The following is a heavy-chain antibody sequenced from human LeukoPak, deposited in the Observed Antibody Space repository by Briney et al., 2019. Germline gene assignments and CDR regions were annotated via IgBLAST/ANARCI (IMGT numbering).Heavy chain of an antibody. CDR1: GGTFSSYA. J-gene: IGHJ4*02. CDR2: IIPIFGTA. Sequence: SVKVSCKASGGTFSSYAISWVRQAPGQGLEWMGGIIPIFGTANYAQKSQGRVTITADESTSTAYMELSSLRSEDTAVYYCARSLVEFSSFDYWGQGTLVTVSS. CDR3: ARSLVEFSSFDY. V-gene: IGHV1-69*13. D-gene: IGHD6-6*01.